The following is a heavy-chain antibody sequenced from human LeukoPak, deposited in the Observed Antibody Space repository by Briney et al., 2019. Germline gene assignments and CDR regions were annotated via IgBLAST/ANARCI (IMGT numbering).Heavy chain of an antibody. D-gene: IGHD3-22*01. CDR3: AIDSRYPGYGSSGPVRP. Sequence: ASVKVSCKASGYTFTSYGISWVRQAPGQGLEWMGWISAYNGNTNYAQKLQGRVTMTTDTSKSTAYLELRSLRSDDAALYYCAIDSRYPGYGSSGPVRPWGQGTLVTVSS. V-gene: IGHV1-18*01. CDR1: GYTFTSYG. J-gene: IGHJ5*02. CDR2: ISAYNGNT.